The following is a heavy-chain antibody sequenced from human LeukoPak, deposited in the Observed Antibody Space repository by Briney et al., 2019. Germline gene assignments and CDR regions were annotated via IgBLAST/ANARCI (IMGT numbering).Heavy chain of an antibody. D-gene: IGHD3/OR15-3a*01. J-gene: IGHJ4*02. Sequence: SETLSLTCTVSGDSITGFYWSWIRQPPGEGLEWIGYIYSSGSTYYNPSLKSRVTISVDTSKNQFSVKLSSVTAADTAFYYCTRRRWTFDYWGQGTLVTVSS. CDR1: GDSITGFY. CDR3: TRRRWTFDY. V-gene: IGHV4-59*08. CDR2: IYSSGST.